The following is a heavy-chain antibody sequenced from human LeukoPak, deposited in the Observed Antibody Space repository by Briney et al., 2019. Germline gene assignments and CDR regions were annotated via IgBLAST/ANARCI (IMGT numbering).Heavy chain of an antibody. V-gene: IGHV7-4-1*02. CDR3: ARGPDYYDSSGYSWFDP. CDR2: INTNTGNP. J-gene: IGHJ5*02. Sequence: GASVKVSCKASGYTFTSYDINWVRQAPGQGLEWMGWINTNTGNPTYAQGFTGRFVFSLDTSVSTAYLQISSLKAEDTAVYYCARGPDYYDSSGYSWFDPWGQGTLVTVSS. CDR1: GYTFTSYD. D-gene: IGHD3-22*01.